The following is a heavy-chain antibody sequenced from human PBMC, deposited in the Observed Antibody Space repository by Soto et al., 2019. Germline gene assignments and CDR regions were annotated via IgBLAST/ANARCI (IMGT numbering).Heavy chain of an antibody. CDR2: ISWNSGSI. D-gene: IGHD2-2*01. J-gene: IGHJ4*02. CDR3: AKDGYCSSTSCYHHFDY. V-gene: IGHV3-9*01. CDR1: GFTFDDYA. Sequence: GGSLRLSCAASGFTFDDYAMHWVRQAPGKGLEWVSGISWNSGSIGYADSVKGRFTISRDNAKNSLYLQMNSLRAEDTALYYCAKDGYCSSTSCYHHFDYWGQGTLVTVSS.